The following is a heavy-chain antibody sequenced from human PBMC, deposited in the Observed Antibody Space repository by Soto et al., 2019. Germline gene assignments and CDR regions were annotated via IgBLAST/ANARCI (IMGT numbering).Heavy chain of an antibody. CDR2: FYYSGTT. Sequence: SETLSLTCTVSGGSISTPGYYWGWIRQPPGKRLEWIGSFYYSGTTFYNPSLESRLTISVDPSKSQFSLRLSSATAADTALYFCARHGLSDTSGFYVIDSWGQGALVTVSS. D-gene: IGHD3-22*01. CDR3: ARHGLSDTSGFYVIDS. CDR1: GGSISTPGYY. J-gene: IGHJ4*02. V-gene: IGHV4-39*01.